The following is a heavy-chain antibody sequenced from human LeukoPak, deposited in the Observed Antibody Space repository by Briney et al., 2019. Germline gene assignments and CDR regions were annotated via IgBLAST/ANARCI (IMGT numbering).Heavy chain of an antibody. D-gene: IGHD4-17*01. V-gene: IGHV3-30*18. CDR3: AKSRPRDSGDYIVESYFDY. CDR1: GFTFSIYG. CDR2: ISYDGTNK. J-gene: IGHJ4*02. Sequence: KPGGSLRLSCAASGFTFSIYGMHWVRQAPGKGLEWVTVISYDGTNKYYADSVKGRFTISRDNSKNTVYLQMNSLRAEDTAVYYCAKSRPRDSGDYIVESYFDYWGQGSLVTVSS.